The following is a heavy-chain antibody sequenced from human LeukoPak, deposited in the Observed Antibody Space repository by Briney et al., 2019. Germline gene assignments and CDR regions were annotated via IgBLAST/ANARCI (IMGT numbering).Heavy chain of an antibody. J-gene: IGHJ6*03. Sequence: SETLSLTCTVSGGSISSTSYYWGWIRQPPGKGLEWIGSIYYSGSTYYNPSLKSRVTISVDTSKNQFSLKLSSVTAADTAVYYCASIAAAGANYYYYYMDVWGKGTTVTISS. D-gene: IGHD6-13*01. CDR3: ASIAAAGANYYYYYMDV. CDR1: GGSISSTSYY. V-gene: IGHV4-39*01. CDR2: IYYSGST.